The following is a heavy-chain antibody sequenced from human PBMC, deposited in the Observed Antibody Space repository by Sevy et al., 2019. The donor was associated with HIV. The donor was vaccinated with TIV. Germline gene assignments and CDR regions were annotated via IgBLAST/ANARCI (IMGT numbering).Heavy chain of an antibody. CDR1: GYSISSGYY. D-gene: IGHD1-7*01. CDR2: IYHSGST. J-gene: IGHJ4*02. CDR3: ARGSWNYFISPPSGWDDYYFDY. Sequence: SETLSLTCAVSGYSISSGYYWGWIRQPPGKGLEWIGSIYHSGSTYYNPSLKSRVTISVDTSKNQFSLKLSSVTAADTAMYYCARGSWNYFISPPSGWDDYYFDYWGQGTLVTVSS. V-gene: IGHV4-38-2*01.